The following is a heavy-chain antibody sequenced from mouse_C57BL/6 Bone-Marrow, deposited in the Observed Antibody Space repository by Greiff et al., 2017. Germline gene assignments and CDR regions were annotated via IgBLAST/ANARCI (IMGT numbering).Heavy chain of an antibody. CDR2: IYPRSGTT. J-gene: IGHJ3*01. CDR1: GYTFTSYG. CDR3: ARSRSFAY. V-gene: IGHV1-81*01. Sequence: QVQLQQSGAELARPGASVKLSCKASGYTFTSYGISWVKQRTGQGLEWIGEIYPRSGTTSYNEKFKGKATLTADKSTSTAYMELRSLTSEDSAVYFCARSRSFAYWGQGTLVTVSA.